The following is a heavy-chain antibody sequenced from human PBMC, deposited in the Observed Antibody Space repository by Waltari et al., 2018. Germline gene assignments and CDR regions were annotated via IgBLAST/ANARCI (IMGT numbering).Heavy chain of an antibody. D-gene: IGHD3-3*01. Sequence: QVQLQQWGAGLLKPSETLSLTCAVYGGSFSGYYWSWIRQPPGKGLEWIGEINHSGSTNYNPSLKRRVTISVDTSKNQFSLKLSSVTAADTAVYYCARGSDYDFWSGYYYFDYWGQGTLVTVSS. CDR1: GGSFSGYY. CDR3: ARGSDYDFWSGYYYFDY. CDR2: INHSGST. J-gene: IGHJ4*02. V-gene: IGHV4-34*01.